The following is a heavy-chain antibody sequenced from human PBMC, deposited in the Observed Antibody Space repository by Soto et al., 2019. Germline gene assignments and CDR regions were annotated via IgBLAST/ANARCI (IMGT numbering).Heavy chain of an antibody. CDR2: IYYSGST. J-gene: IGHJ5*02. V-gene: IGHV4-59*01. CDR1: GGTISSYY. CDR3: ARNFGSGSYYYENWFDP. Sequence: SETLSLTCTVSGGTISSYYCSWIRQPPGKGLEWIGYIYYSGSTNYNPSLKSRVTISVDTSKNQFSLKLSSVTAADTAVYYCARNFGSGSYYYENWFDPWGQGTLVTVSS. D-gene: IGHD3-10*01.